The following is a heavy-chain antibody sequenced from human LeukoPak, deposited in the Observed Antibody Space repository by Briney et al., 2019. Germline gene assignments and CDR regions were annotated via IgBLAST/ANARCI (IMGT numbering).Heavy chain of an antibody. V-gene: IGHV3-23*01. J-gene: IGHJ6*02. CDR1: GVTLSTYA. Sequence: GGSLRLSCAASGVTLSTYAMSWARQAPGKGLEWVSGISSSGSGDNTYYTDSVKGRFTISRDSSKNTLFLHMNTLRAEDTAVYYCARNSITIFGVVRNYYYGMDVWGQGTTVTVSS. CDR2: ISSSGSGDNT. CDR3: ARNSITIFGVVRNYYYGMDV. D-gene: IGHD3-3*01.